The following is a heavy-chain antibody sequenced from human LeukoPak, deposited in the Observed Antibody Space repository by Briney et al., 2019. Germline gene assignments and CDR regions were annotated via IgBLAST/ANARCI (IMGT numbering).Heavy chain of an antibody. D-gene: IGHD3-10*01. J-gene: IGHJ6*04. Sequence: SETLSLTCGVYGGSFSGYYWSWIRQPPGKGLEWIGYIYYSGIIHYNASLKSRVTMSVDTSKNQFSLKLNSVTAVDTAVYYCAKKPNTVYYFDVWGKGTTVTVSS. V-gene: IGHV4-34*10. CDR3: AKKPNTVYYFDV. CDR2: IYYSGII. CDR1: GGSFSGYY.